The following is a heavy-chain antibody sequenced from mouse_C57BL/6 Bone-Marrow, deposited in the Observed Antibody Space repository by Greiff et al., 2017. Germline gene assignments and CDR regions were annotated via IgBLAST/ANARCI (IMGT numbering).Heavy chain of an antibody. D-gene: IGHD1-1*01. J-gene: IGHJ2*01. CDR2: INPSTGGT. V-gene: IGHV1-43*01. Sequence: EVKLMESGPELVKPGASVKISCKASGYSFTGYYMHWVKQSSEKSLEWIGEINPSTGGTSYNQKFKGKATLTVDKSSSTAYMQLKSLTSEDSAVYYCAGRYYDYFDYWGQGTTLTVSS. CDR3: AGRYYDYFDY. CDR1: GYSFTGYY.